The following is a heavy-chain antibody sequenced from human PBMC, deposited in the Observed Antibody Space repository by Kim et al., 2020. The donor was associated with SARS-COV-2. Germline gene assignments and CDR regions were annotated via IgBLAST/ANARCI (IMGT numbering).Heavy chain of an antibody. CDR3: ASSPVGWDIVATTLDY. CDR1: GYTFTSYG. Sequence: ASVKVSCKASGYTFTSYGISWVRQAPGQGLEWMGWISAYNGNTNYAQKLQGRVTMTTDTSTSTAYMELRSLRSDDTAVYYCASSPVGWDIVATTLDYWGQGTLVTVSS. CDR2: ISAYNGNT. D-gene: IGHD5-12*01. V-gene: IGHV1-18*01. J-gene: IGHJ4*02.